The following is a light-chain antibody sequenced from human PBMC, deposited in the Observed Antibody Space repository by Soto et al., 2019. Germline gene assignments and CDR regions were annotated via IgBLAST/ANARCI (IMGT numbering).Light chain of an antibody. J-gene: IGLJ2*01. CDR1: SSDVGGYNY. CDR2: DVS. CDR3: SSYTSSSTLV. Sequence: QSALTQPASVSGSPGQSITISCTGTSSDVGGYNYVSWYQQHPGKAAKLMIYDVSNRPSGVPNRFSGSKSGNTASLTISGRQAEDEADYYCSSYTSSSTLVFGGGTKLTVL. V-gene: IGLV2-14*01.